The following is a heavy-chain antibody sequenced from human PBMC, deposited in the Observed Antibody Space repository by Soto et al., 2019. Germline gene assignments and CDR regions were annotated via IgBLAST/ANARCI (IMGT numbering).Heavy chain of an antibody. J-gene: IGHJ6*02. Sequence: SVKVSCKASGYTFTGYYMHWVRQAPGQGLEWMGWINPNSGGTNYAQKFQGWVTMTRDTSISTAYMELSSLRSEDTAVYYCAAEPSITIFGVVTDYYYYGMDVWGQGTTVTVSS. CDR3: AAEPSITIFGVVTDYYYYGMDV. CDR1: GYTFTGYY. CDR2: INPNSGGT. V-gene: IGHV1-2*04. D-gene: IGHD3-3*01.